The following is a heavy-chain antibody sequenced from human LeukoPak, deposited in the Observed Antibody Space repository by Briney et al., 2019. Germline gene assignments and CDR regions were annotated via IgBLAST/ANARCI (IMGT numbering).Heavy chain of an antibody. D-gene: IGHD3-22*01. J-gene: IGHJ4*02. CDR1: GYSISSGYY. CDR2: INHSGST. CDR3: ARVRDYYDSSGTIDY. V-gene: IGHV4-38-2*02. Sequence: SETLSLTCTVSGYSISSGYYWGWIRQPPGKGLEWIGEINHSGSTNYNPSLKSRVTISVDTSKNQFSLKLSSVTAADTAVYYCARVRDYYDSSGTIDYWGQGTLVTVSS.